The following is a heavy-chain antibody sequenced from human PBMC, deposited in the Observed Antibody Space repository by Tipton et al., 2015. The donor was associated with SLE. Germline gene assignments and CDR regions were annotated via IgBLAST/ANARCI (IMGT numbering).Heavy chain of an antibody. V-gene: IGHV4-59*01. D-gene: IGHD3-10*01. CDR1: GGSISSYY. Sequence: TLSLTCTVSGGSISSYYWSWIRQPPGKGLEWIGYIYYGGSTNYNPSLKSRVTISVDTSKNQFSLKLSSVTAADTAVYYCARAAVVLLWFGPFDYWGQGTLVTVSS. CDR3: ARAAVVLLWFGPFDY. CDR2: IYYGGST. J-gene: IGHJ4*02.